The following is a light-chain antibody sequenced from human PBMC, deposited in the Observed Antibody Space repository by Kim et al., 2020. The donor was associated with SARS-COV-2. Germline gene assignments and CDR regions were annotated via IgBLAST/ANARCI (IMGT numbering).Light chain of an antibody. Sequence: SASVGDIGTITCRASHDIGNNFAWFQKKPGKAPKSLIYAASSLQSGVPSEFSGSGSGTDFTLTISSLQAEDFATYYCQQYYSFPRTFGQGTKLEI. CDR3: QQYYSFPRT. V-gene: IGKV1-16*02. J-gene: IGKJ1*01. CDR2: AAS. CDR1: HDIGNN.